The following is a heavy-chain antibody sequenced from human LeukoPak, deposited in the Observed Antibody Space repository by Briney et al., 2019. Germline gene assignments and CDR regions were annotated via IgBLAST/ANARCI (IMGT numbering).Heavy chain of an antibody. D-gene: IGHD5-18*01. CDR1: GFTFNIYS. J-gene: IGHJ5*02. Sequence: PGGSLRLSCAASGFTFNIYSMHWVRQAPGKGRGWVSLIKSVGSSTNYADSVKGRFTISRDNAKNTLYLQMDSLRAEDTATYYCARDKGYSSDTWGQGTLVTVSS. V-gene: IGHV3-74*01. CDR3: ARDKGYSSDT. CDR2: IKSVGSST.